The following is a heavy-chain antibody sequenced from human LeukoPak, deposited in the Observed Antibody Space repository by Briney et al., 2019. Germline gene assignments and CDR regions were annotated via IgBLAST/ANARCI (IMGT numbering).Heavy chain of an antibody. CDR3: ARGNIVVVPAAIRRYYYYGMDV. D-gene: IGHD2-2*01. Sequence: SETLSLTCTVSGGSISSSSYYWGWLRQPPGKGLEWIGSIYYSGSTYYNPSLKSRVTISVDTSKNQFSLKLSSVTAADTAVYYCARGNIVVVPAAIRRYYYYGMDVWGQGTTVTVSS. V-gene: IGHV4-39*01. J-gene: IGHJ6*02. CDR1: GGSISSSSYY. CDR2: IYYSGST.